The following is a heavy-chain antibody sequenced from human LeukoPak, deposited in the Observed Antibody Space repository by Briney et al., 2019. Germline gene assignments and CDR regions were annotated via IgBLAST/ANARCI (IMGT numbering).Heavy chain of an antibody. Sequence: PGGSLRLSCAASGFSFSSYGMHWVRQAPGKGLEWVAVIAYDGNSKFYGDSVKGRFTISRDNSKNTLYLQMNSLRAEDTAVYYCAKGIYSSGSYSHFDYWGQGTLVTVSS. CDR2: IAYDGNSK. CDR1: GFSFSSYG. V-gene: IGHV3-30*18. J-gene: IGHJ4*02. D-gene: IGHD3-10*01. CDR3: AKGIYSSGSYSHFDY.